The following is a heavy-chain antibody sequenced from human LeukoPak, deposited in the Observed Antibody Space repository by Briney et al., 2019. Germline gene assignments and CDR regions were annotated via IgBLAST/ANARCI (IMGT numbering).Heavy chain of an antibody. Sequence: GGSLRLSCAASGFTFSSNSMNWVRQAPGQGLEWVSSISSSSSYIYYAESVKGRFTISRDNAKNSLYLQMNSLRAEDTAVYYCARENGGSGDYWGQGTLVTVSS. CDR3: ARENGGSGDY. CDR1: GFTFSSNS. D-gene: IGHD2-8*01. V-gene: IGHV3-21*01. J-gene: IGHJ4*02. CDR2: ISSSSSYI.